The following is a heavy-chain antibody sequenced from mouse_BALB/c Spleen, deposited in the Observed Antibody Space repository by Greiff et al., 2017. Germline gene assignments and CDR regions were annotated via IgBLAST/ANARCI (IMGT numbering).Heavy chain of an antibody. CDR3: ARALYGRLDY. D-gene: IGHD2-1*01. J-gene: IGHJ2*01. Sequence: DVQLVESGAGLVKPGGSLKLSCAASGFTFSDYYMYWVRQTPEKRLEWVATISDGGSYTYYPDSVKGRFTIPRDNAKNNLYLQMSSLKSEDTAMYYYARALYGRLDYWGQGTTHTVSS. CDR1: GFTFSDYY. V-gene: IGHV5-4*02. CDR2: ISDGGSYT.